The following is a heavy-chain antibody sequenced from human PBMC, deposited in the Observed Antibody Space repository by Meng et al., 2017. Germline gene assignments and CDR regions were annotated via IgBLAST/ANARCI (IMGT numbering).Heavy chain of an antibody. CDR3: ARGRSIVATRVAWFDP. V-gene: IGHV4-34*01. D-gene: IGHD5-12*01. J-gene: IGHJ5*02. CDR2: INHSGST. Sequence: QLLTVGAGLLKASEPLSLPCAGYWGVFSGYYWGWIRQPPGKGLEWIGEINHSGSTNYNPSLKSRVTISVDTSKNQFSLKLSSVTAADTAVYYCARGRSIVATRVAWFDPWGQGTLVTVSS. CDR1: WGVFSGYY.